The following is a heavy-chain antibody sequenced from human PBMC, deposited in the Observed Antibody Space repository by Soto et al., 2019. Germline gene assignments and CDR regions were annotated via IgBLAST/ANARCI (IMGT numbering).Heavy chain of an antibody. CDR2: IYPRDSDT. J-gene: IGHJ4*02. CDR3: AIFSGSLFDY. D-gene: IGHD1-26*01. CDR1: GYRFTSYW. V-gene: IGHV5-51*01. Sequence: GESLKISCKGSGYRFTSYWIAWVRQMPGKGLEWMGVIYPRDSDTRYSPSFQGQVTISADKSISIAYLQWSSLKASDTAIYYCAIFSGSLFDYWGQGTLVTVSS.